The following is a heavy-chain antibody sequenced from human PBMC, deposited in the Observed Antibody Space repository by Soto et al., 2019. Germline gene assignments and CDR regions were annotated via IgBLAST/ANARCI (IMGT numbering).Heavy chain of an antibody. CDR1: GGTFSSYA. CDR3: APHYPDSSGYFDH. CDR2: IIPIFGTA. V-gene: IGHV1-69*13. D-gene: IGHD3-22*01. J-gene: IGHJ4*02. Sequence: ASVKVSCKASGGTFSSYAISWVRQAPGQGLKWMGGIIPIFGTANYAQKFQGRVTITADESTSTAYMEVRRLRSDDTAVYYCAPHYPDSSGYFDHWGQGTLVTVSS.